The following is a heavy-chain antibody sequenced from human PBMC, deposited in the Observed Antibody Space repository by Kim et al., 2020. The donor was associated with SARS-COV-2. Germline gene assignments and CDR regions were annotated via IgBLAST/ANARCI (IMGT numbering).Heavy chain of an antibody. Sequence: NTNYAQKLQGRVTMTTDTSTSTAYMELRSLRSDDTAVYYCARVSGYSYGAWGQGTLVTVSS. CDR2: NT. CDR3: ARVSGYSYGA. D-gene: IGHD5-18*01. V-gene: IGHV1-18*01. J-gene: IGHJ5*02.